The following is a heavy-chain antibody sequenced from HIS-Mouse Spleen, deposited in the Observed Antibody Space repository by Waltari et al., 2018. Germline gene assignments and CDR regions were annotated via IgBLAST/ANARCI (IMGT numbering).Heavy chain of an antibody. CDR2: INWDEDK. Sequence: QFTLRESGPALAKPTQTLTLTCTFSGFSLSTSAMCVSLILQPPGKALGWLARINWDEDKYYSTSLKTRVTISRSTSKNQVVLTMTNMDPLDTATYYCARIAEGYTSGWYAFDYWGQGTLVTVSS. V-gene: IGHV2-70*15. CDR1: GFSLSTSAMC. J-gene: IGHJ4*02. D-gene: IGHD6-19*01. CDR3: ARIAEGYTSGWYAFDY.